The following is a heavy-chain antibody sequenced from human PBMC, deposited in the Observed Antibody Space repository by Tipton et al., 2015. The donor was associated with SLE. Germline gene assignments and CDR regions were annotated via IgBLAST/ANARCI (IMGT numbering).Heavy chain of an antibody. CDR3: ARVEGDGYFDY. Sequence: TLSLTCAVSGYSISSGYYWGWIRQPPGKGLEWIGSIYHSGSTNYNPSLKSRVTISVDTSKNQFSLKLSSVTAADTAVYYCARVEGDGYFDYWGQGTLVTVSS. J-gene: IGHJ4*02. V-gene: IGHV4-38-2*01. CDR2: IYHSGST. D-gene: IGHD3-10*01. CDR1: GYSISSGYY.